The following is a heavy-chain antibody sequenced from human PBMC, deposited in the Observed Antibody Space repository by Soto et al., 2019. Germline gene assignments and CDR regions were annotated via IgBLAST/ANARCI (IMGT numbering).Heavy chain of an antibody. J-gene: IGHJ5*02. CDR3: ARVTVIPNVWFDP. D-gene: IGHD2-21*02. Sequence: PXESLTISCKGSGYSFTNYWIGLVRQMPGKGLEWMGIIYPGDSDTRYSPSFQGQVTISADKSISTAYLQWRSLEASDTAMYYCARVTVIPNVWFDPWGQGTLVTVSS. CDR2: IYPGDSDT. CDR1: GYSFTNYW. V-gene: IGHV5-51*01.